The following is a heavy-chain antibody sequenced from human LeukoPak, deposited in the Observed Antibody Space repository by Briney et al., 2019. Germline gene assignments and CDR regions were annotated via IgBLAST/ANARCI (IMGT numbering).Heavy chain of an antibody. CDR1: GYTFTGYY. V-gene: IGHV1-2*02. CDR3: AKVVITKWGYFDY. CDR2: INPNRGDT. D-gene: IGHD3-22*01. J-gene: IGHJ4*02. Sequence: ASVKVSCKASGYTFTGYYMHWVRQAPGHGLEWMGWINPNRGDTNYAQKFQGRVTMTRDTSISTAYMELSRLTSDDTAVYYCAKVVITKWGYFDYWGQGTLVTVSS.